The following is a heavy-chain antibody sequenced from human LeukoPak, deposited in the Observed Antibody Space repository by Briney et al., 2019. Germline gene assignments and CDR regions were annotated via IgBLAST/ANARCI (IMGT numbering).Heavy chain of an antibody. CDR2: IYYSGST. Sequence: SETLSLTCTVSGGSISSSSYYWGWIRQPPGKGLEWIGSIYYSGSTYYNPSLKSRVTISVDTSKNQFSLKLSSVTAADTAVYYCASALIAAAGTWYFDLWGRGTLVTVSS. J-gene: IGHJ2*01. CDR3: ASALIAAAGTWYFDL. CDR1: GGSISSSSYY. V-gene: IGHV4-39*07. D-gene: IGHD6-13*01.